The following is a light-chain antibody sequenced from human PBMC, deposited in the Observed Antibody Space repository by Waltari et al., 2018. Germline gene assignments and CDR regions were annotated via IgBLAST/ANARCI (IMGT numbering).Light chain of an antibody. CDR3: QQYNNWPPTYT. J-gene: IGKJ2*01. Sequence: EIVMTQSPATLSVSPGERATLSCRTSQSVSSDLAWYQQKPGQAPRLLIYDASTRATGIPARFSGSGSGTYFTLTISSMQSEDSAVYYCQQYNNWPPTYTFGQGTKLEIK. V-gene: IGKV3-15*01. CDR2: DAS. CDR1: QSVSSD.